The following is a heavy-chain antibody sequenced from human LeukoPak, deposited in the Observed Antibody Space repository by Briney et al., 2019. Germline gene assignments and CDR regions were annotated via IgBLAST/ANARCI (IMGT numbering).Heavy chain of an antibody. CDR1: GGSFSGYY. V-gene: IGHV4-34*01. D-gene: IGHD3-10*01. CDR2: INHSGST. CDR3: ARGFRRVRGVIYGMDV. Sequence: SETLSLTCAVYGGSFSGYYWSWIRQPPGKGLEWIGEINHSGSTNYNPSLKSRVTISVDTSKNQFSLKLSSVTAADTAVYYCARGFRRVRGVIYGMDVWGQGTTVTVSS. J-gene: IGHJ6*02.